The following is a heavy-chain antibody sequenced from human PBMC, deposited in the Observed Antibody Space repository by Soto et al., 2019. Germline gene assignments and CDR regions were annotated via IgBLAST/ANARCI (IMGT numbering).Heavy chain of an antibody. V-gene: IGHV4-59*01. Sequence: QVQLLESGPGLVKPSETLSLTCTVTGGSISSNYWSWIRQPPGTGLEWIGYIHYSGSTNHNPSLKRRVTFSIDTSKNQFSLKLTSVTAADTAVYYCARHRSWSQVNGFDPWGQGTLVTVTS. D-gene: IGHD6-13*01. CDR2: IHYSGST. CDR1: GGSISSNY. J-gene: IGHJ5*02. CDR3: ARHRSWSQVNGFDP.